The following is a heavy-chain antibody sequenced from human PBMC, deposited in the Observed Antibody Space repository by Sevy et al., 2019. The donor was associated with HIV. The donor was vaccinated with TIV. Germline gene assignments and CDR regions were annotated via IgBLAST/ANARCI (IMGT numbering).Heavy chain of an antibody. CDR1: GYTFSGYS. J-gene: IGHJ4*02. V-gene: IGHV1-18*01. CDR2: MNTYNGNT. CDR3: ARDTREKSFDY. Sequence: ASVKVSCKASGYTFSGYSISWVRQAPGQGLEWMGGMNTYNGNTKYAQKVQGRVTMTTDTSTSTAYMEVRGLRSDDTAVYYCARDTREKSFDYWGQGTLVTVSS.